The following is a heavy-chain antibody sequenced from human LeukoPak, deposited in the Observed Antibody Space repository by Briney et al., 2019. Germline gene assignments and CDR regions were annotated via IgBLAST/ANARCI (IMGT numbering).Heavy chain of an antibody. Sequence: PSETLSLTCSISRGSIWSFSWTWIRQPAGQGLEWIGLVLTSGTASYNPSLKSRVTMSLDTSKSQFSLNVTSVTAADTAVYYCTRVSYFAFWSESYSSPPGDAFDIWGQGTVVIVSS. D-gene: IGHD3-3*01. J-gene: IGHJ3*02. CDR3: TRVSYFAFWSESYSSPPGDAFDI. V-gene: IGHV4-4*07. CDR2: VLTSGTA. CDR1: RGSIWSFS.